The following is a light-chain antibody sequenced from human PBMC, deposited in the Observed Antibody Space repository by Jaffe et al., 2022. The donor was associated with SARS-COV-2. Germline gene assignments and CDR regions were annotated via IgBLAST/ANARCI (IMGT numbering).Light chain of an antibody. J-gene: IGLJ3*02. V-gene: IGLV1-40*01. CDR3: QSYDSSLSGSKV. CDR2: ANI. Sequence: QSVLTQPPSVSGAPGQRVTISCTGSSSNIGAGYDVHWYQQLPGTAPKLLIYANINRPSGVPDRFSGSKSGTSASLAISGLQAEDEADYYCQSYDSSLSGSKVFGGGTKLTAL. CDR1: SSNIGAGYD.